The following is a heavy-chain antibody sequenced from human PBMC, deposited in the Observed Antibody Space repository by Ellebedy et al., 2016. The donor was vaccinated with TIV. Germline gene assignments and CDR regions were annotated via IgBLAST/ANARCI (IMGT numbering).Heavy chain of an antibody. V-gene: IGHV4-34*01. Sequence: SETLSLTCAVYGGSFSGYYWSWIRQPPGKGLEWIGEINHSGSTNYNPSLKSRVTISVDTSKNQFSLKLSSVTAADTAVYYCARAYRGYYYGSSWFDPWGQGTLVTVSS. CDR1: GGSFSGYY. D-gene: IGHD3-10*01. J-gene: IGHJ5*02. CDR3: ARAYRGYYYGSSWFDP. CDR2: INHSGST.